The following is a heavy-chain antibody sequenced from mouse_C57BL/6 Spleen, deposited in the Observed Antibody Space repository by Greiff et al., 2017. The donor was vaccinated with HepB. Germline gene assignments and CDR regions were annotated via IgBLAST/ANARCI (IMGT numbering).Heavy chain of an antibody. CDR1: GFTFSSYG. J-gene: IGHJ1*03. CDR2: ISSGGSYT. V-gene: IGHV5-6*01. CDR3: ARHPNYDYDWYFDV. D-gene: IGHD2-4*01. Sequence: DVHLVESGGDLVKPGGSLKLSCAASGFTFSSYGMSWVRQTPDKRLEWVATISSGGSYTYYPDSVKGRFTISRDNAKNTLYLQMSSLKSEDTAMYYCARHPNYDYDWYFDVWGTGTTVTVSS.